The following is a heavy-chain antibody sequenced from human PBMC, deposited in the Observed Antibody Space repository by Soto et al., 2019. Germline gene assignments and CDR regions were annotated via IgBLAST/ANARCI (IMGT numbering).Heavy chain of an antibody. D-gene: IGHD5-18*01. J-gene: IGHJ4*02. V-gene: IGHV4-31*03. CDR3: ARGNPRYSLAFDY. Sequence: SGTLSLTCTVSGGSISSGGYYWSWIRQHPGKGLEWIGYIYYSGSTYYNPSLKSRVTISVDTSKNQFSLKLSSVTAADTAVYYCARGNPRYSLAFDYWGQGTLVTVSS. CDR2: IYYSGST. CDR1: GGSISSGGYY.